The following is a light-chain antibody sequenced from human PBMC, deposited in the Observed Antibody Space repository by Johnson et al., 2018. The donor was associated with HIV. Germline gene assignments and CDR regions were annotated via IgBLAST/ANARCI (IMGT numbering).Light chain of an antibody. Sequence: QSVLTQPPSVSAAPGQKVTISCSGSSSNIGNNYVSWYQQLPGTAPKLLIYDNNQRPSGIPDRFSGSKSGASATLGITGLQTGDEADYYCGTWDSSLSAGVFGTGTTVTVL. J-gene: IGLJ1*01. CDR3: GTWDSSLSAGV. V-gene: IGLV1-51*01. CDR1: SSNIGNNY. CDR2: DNN.